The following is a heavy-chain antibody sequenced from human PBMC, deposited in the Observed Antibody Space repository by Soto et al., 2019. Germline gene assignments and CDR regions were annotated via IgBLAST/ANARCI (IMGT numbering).Heavy chain of an antibody. CDR1: GVSISSRGYY. CDR2: ISDSLST. V-gene: IGHV4-31*03. J-gene: IGHJ6*02. D-gene: IGHD2-8*01. Sequence: QVQLQESGPGLVKPSQTLSLTCTVSGVSISSRGYYWSWIRQHPGKGLEWIGYISDSLSTYSNPSLKTGVSRSVDTSQNQILLRLSSVTAADTAVYYCARGGFCTNGVCYAPYYGMDVWGQGTMVTVSS. CDR3: ARGGFCTNGVCYAPYYGMDV.